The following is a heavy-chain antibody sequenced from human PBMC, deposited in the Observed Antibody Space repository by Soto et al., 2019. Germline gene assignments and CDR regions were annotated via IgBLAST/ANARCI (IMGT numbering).Heavy chain of an antibody. Sequence: EVQLVESGGGLVQPGGSLRLSCEASGFTFRNYDMHWDRQGTGKGLERVSGISATGDPDYADSVEGRFTISRENAQNSFFLQMNSLRVGDTAVYYCARTDRDFYGVDVWGQGTTVIVSS. J-gene: IGHJ6*02. CDR3: ARTDRDFYGVDV. CDR2: ISATGDP. CDR1: GFTFRNYD. V-gene: IGHV3-13*05.